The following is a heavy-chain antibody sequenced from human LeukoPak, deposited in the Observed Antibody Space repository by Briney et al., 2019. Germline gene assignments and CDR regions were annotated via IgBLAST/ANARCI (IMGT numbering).Heavy chain of an antibody. CDR2: IKQDGSER. CDR1: GLIFDDYT. D-gene: IGHD3-3*01. V-gene: IGHV3-7*01. J-gene: IGHJ4*02. CDR3: ARRGGNDYYFVY. Sequence: GGSLRLSCAASGLIFDDYTMHWVRQAPGKGLEWVANIKQDGSERHYVDSVKGRFTISRDNAKNSLYLQMNSLRADDTAVYYCARRGGNDYYFVYWGQGTLVTVSS.